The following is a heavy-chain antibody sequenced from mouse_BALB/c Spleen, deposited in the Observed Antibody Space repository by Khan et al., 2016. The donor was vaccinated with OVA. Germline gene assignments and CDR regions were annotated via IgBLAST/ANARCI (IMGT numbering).Heavy chain of an antibody. CDR3: ARSDGYYGRGAMDY. V-gene: IGHV5-9-3*01. Sequence: EVHLVESGGGLVKPGGSLKVSCAVSGFTLSRYAMSWVRQTPEKRLEWVATISSGGTYTYYPDSVKGRFTISRANAENTLYLQMSSLRSEDTAMYYCARSDGYYGRGAMDYWGQGTSVTVSS. J-gene: IGHJ4*01. CDR2: ISSGGTYT. D-gene: IGHD2-3*01. CDR1: GFTLSRYA.